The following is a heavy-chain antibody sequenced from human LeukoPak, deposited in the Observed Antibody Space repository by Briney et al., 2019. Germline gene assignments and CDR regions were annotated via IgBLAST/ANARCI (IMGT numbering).Heavy chain of an antibody. D-gene: IGHD1-1*01. CDR1: GGSISNYY. J-gene: IGHJ4*02. V-gene: IGHV4-59*01. Sequence: SETLSLTCTVSGGSISNYYWSWIRQPPGKGLEWIGYIYDSGRTDYNPSLKSRVTISVDTSKNQFSLKLSSLTAADTAVYYCGRAPELYYFDFWGQGTLVTVSS. CDR2: IYDSGRT. CDR3: GRAPELYYFDF.